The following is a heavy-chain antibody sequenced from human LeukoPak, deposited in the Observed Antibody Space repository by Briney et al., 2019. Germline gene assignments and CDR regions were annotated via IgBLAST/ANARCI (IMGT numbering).Heavy chain of an antibody. CDR3: ARVSKQWLHWYFDL. CDR1: GFTFSSYG. J-gene: IGHJ2*01. V-gene: IGHV3-30*03. D-gene: IGHD6-19*01. CDR2: ISYDGSNK. Sequence: HPGRSLRLSCAASGFTFSSYGMHWVRQAPGKGLEWVAVISYDGSNKYYADSVKGRFTISRDNSKNTLYLQMNSLRAEDTAVYYCARVSKQWLHWYFDLWGRGTLVTVSS.